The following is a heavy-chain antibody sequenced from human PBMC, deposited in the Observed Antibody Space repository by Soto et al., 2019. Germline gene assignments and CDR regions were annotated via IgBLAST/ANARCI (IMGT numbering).Heavy chain of an antibody. D-gene: IGHD3-22*01. CDR3: THVSSGYYGFDY. J-gene: IGHJ4*02. CDR2: SYWDDDK. Sequence: QITLKESGPTLVKPTQTLMLTCTFAGFSVTSPGVGVGWIRQPPGKALEWLALSYWDDDKRYSPSLKSRLSVTKDTSKNQVVLTMTNMDPVDTATYYCTHVSSGYYGFDYWGQGTLVTVS. CDR1: GFSVTSPGVG. V-gene: IGHV2-5*02.